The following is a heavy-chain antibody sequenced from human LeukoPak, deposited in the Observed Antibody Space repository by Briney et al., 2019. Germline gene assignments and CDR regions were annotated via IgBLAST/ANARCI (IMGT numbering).Heavy chain of an antibody. Sequence: GGSLRLSCAASGFTFDDYAMHWVRQAPGKGLEWVSGISWNSGSIGYADSVKGRFTISRDNAKNSLYLQMNSLRAEDTALYYCAKDPHGAAAGTLDYWGQGTLVTVSS. CDR3: AKDPHGAAAGTLDY. J-gene: IGHJ4*02. CDR2: ISWNSGSI. V-gene: IGHV3-9*01. D-gene: IGHD6-13*01. CDR1: GFTFDDYA.